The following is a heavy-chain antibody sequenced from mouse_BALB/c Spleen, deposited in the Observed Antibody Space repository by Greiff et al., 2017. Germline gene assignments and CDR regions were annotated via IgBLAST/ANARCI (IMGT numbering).Heavy chain of an antibody. V-gene: IGHV2-9*02. CDR2: IWAGGST. CDR1: GFSLTSYG. D-gene: IGHD1-1*01. CDR3: ARGDYGSLYFDY. Sequence: VQVVESGPGLVAPSQSLSITCTVSGFSLTSYGVHWVRQPPGKGLEWLGVIWAGGSTNYNSALMSRLSISKDNSKSQVFLKMNSLQTDDTAMYYCARGDYGSLYFDYWGQGTTLTVSS. J-gene: IGHJ2*01.